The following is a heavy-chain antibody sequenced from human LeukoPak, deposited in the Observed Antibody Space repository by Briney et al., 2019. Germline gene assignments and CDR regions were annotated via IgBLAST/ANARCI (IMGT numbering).Heavy chain of an antibody. J-gene: IGHJ4*02. CDR3: ARDHYSGFDY. D-gene: IGHD3-10*01. CDR2: ISSSSSTI. V-gene: IGHV3-48*02. CDR1: GFTFSRYS. Sequence: PGGSLRLSCAASGFTFSRYSINWVRQALAKGLEWVSYISSSSSTIYYADSVKGRFTISRDNAKNSLYLQMNSLRDEDTAVYYCARDHYSGFDYWGQGTLVTVSS.